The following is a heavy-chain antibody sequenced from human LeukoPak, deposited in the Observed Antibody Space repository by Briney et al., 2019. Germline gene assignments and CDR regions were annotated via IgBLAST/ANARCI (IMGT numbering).Heavy chain of an antibody. D-gene: IGHD1-1*01. CDR3: VQEGPRGLAFDV. V-gene: IGHV3-11*01. CDR2: ISSSGSTI. CDR1: GFTFSDYY. J-gene: IGHJ3*01. Sequence: PGGSLRLSCAASGFTFSDYYMSWIRQAPGKGLEWVSYISSSGSTIYYADSVKGRFTISRDNAKNSLYLQMNSLRAEDSALYYCVQEGPRGLAFDVWGQGTRVTVSS.